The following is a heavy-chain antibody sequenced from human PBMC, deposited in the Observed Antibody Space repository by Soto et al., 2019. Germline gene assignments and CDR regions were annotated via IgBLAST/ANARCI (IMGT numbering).Heavy chain of an antibody. Sequence: ASVKVSCKASGYTFTSYGISWVRQAPGQGLEWMGWISAYNGNTNYAQKLQGRVTMTTDTSTSTAYMELRSLRSDDTAVYYCARVHPHDILTGYYKAFDYWGQGTLVTVSS. CDR1: GYTFTSYG. V-gene: IGHV1-18*01. CDR3: ARVHPHDILTGYYKAFDY. D-gene: IGHD3-9*01. CDR2: ISAYNGNT. J-gene: IGHJ4*02.